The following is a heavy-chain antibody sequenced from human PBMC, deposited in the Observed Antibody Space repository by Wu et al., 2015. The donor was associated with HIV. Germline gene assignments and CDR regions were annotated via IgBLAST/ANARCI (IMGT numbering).Heavy chain of an antibody. CDR1: GGNFNNYA. V-gene: IGHV1-69*13. CDR3: AKTNRIVTDGIDFYHFYGMDV. CDR2: ITPLFGRP. J-gene: IGHJ6*02. Sequence: QVQLVQSGAEVKKPGSSVKVSCKASGGNFNNYAINWVRQAPGEGLEWMGRITPLFGRPKYAQRFQSTVTITADESTSTAYMELSSLKSEDTAIYYCAKTNRIVTDGIDFYHFYGMDVWGQGTTITVS. D-gene: IGHD2/OR15-2a*01.